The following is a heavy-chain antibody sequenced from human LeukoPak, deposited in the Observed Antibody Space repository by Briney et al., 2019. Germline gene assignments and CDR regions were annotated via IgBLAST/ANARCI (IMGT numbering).Heavy chain of an antibody. CDR2: IYYSGST. Sequence: PSETLSLTCTVSGGSISSSSYYWGWIRQPPGKGLEWIGSIYYSGSTYHNPSLKSRVTISVDTSKNQFSLKLSSVTAADTAVYYCAKGTKAIVVDNYFDYWGQGTLVTVSS. CDR3: AKGTKAIVVDNYFDY. CDR1: GGSISSSSYY. J-gene: IGHJ4*02. V-gene: IGHV4-39*01. D-gene: IGHD3-22*01.